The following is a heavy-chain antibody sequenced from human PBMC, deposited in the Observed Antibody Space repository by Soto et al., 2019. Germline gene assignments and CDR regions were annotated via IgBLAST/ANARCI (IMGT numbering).Heavy chain of an antibody. Sequence: SETLSLTCAVYGGSFSGYYWSWIRQPPGKGLEWIGEINHSGSTNYNPSLKSRVTISVDTSKNQFSLKLSSVTAADTAVYYCARVHSYSSGYYLITQTFDYWGQGTLVTVSS. J-gene: IGHJ4*02. D-gene: IGHD3-22*01. CDR2: INHSGST. CDR3: ARVHSYSSGYYLITQTFDY. V-gene: IGHV4-34*01. CDR1: GGSFSGYY.